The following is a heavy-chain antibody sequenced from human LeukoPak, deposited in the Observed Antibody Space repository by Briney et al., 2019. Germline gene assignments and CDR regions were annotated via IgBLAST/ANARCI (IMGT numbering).Heavy chain of an antibody. V-gene: IGHV3-7*03. Sequence: GGSLRLSCAASGFTFSSYWMSWVRQAPGKGLEWVANIKQDGSEKYYVDSVKGRFTISRDNAKNSLYLQMNSLRAEDTAVYYCAKDTESYGDFIFDYWGQGTLVTVSS. CDR1: GFTFSSYW. CDR3: AKDTESYGDFIFDY. J-gene: IGHJ4*02. CDR2: IKQDGSEK. D-gene: IGHD4-17*01.